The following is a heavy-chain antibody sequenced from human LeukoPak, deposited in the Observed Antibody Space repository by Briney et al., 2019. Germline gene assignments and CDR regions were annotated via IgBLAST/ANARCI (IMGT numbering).Heavy chain of an antibody. J-gene: IGHJ4*02. CDR2: ISGSGGST. V-gene: IGHV3-23*01. CDR1: GFTFSSYA. Sequence: GGSLRLSCAASGFTFSSYAMSWVRQAPGKGLEWVSAISGSGGSTYYADSVKGRFTISRDNSKKILYLQMNSLRAEDTAVYYCGKEVERHFDLKYWGQGTLVTVSS. CDR3: GKEVERHFDLKY.